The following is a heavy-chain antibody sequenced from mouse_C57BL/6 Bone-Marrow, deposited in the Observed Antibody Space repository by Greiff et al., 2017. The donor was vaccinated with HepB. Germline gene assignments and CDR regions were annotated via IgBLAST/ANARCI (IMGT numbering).Heavy chain of an antibody. D-gene: IGHD2-3*01. Sequence: QVQLKQPGAELVMPGASVKLSCKASGYTFTSYWMHWVKQRPGQGLEWIGEIDPSDSYTNYNQKFKGKSTLTVDKSSSTAYMQLSSLTSEDSAVYYCARGGLDGYYWYWYFDVWGTGTTVTVSS. J-gene: IGHJ1*03. CDR3: ARGGLDGYYWYWYFDV. CDR1: GYTFTSYW. CDR2: IDPSDSYT. V-gene: IGHV1-69*01.